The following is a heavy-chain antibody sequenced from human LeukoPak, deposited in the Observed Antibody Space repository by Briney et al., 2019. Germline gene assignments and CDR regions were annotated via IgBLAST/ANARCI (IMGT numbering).Heavy chain of an antibody. D-gene: IGHD6-19*01. CDR2: IYYSGST. CDR1: GGSISSYY. J-gene: IGHJ6*03. V-gene: IGHV4-59*12. Sequence: SETLSLTCTVSGGSISSYYWSWLRQPPGKGLEWIGYIYYSGSTNYNPSLKSRVTISVETSKNQFSLKLSSVTAADTAVYYCARGLDPRSGWYRPSRYYYYYYYMDVWGKGTTVTVSS. CDR3: ARGLDPRSGWYRPSRYYYYYYYMDV.